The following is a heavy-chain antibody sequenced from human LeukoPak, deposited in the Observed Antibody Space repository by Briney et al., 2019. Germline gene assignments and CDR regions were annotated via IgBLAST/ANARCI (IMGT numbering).Heavy chain of an antibody. D-gene: IGHD3-3*01. Sequence: GASVKVSCKASGYTFTGYYMHWVRQAPGQGLEWMGWINPNSGGTNYAQKFQGRVTMTRDTSISTAYMELSRLRSDDTAVYYCARGKEYYDFWSGCYGYFDYWGQGTLVTVSS. CDR1: GYTFTGYY. J-gene: IGHJ4*02. V-gene: IGHV1-2*02. CDR2: INPNSGGT. CDR3: ARGKEYYDFWSGCYGYFDY.